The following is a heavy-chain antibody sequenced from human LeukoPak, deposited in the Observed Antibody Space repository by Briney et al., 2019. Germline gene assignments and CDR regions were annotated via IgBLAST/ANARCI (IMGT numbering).Heavy chain of an antibody. CDR3: ARLSNPYCSGGTCSPTPFDS. CDR1: GYTFTNYW. CDR2: IDPSDSYT. D-gene: IGHD2-15*01. V-gene: IGHV5-10-1*01. Sequence: HGESLRISCQTSGYTFTNYWITWVRQMPGKGLEWMGRIDPSDSYTNYRPSFEGHVTFSTDKSTATVYLQWSSLEASDTAIYYFARLSNPYCSGGTCSPTPFDSWGQGTLVTVSS. J-gene: IGHJ4*02.